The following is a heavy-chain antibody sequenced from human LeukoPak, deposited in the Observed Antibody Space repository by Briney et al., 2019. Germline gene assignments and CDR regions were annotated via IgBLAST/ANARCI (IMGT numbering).Heavy chain of an antibody. J-gene: IGHJ4*02. CDR2: INHSGST. D-gene: IGHD3-16*01. CDR3: ARGRGYDYVWGSYEYYFDY. Sequence: SETLSLTCAVYGGSFSAYYWTWIRQPPGKGLEWIGEINHSGSTNYNPSLKSRVTISVDTSKNQFSLKLSSVTAADTAVYYCARGRGYDYVWGSYEYYFDYWGQGTLVTVSS. V-gene: IGHV4-34*01. CDR1: GGSFSAYY.